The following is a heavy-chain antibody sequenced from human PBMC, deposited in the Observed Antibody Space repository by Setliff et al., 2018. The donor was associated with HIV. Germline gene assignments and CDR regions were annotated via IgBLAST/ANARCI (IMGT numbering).Heavy chain of an antibody. CDR2: INAGNGKT. CDR3: ASSTITIFGVVPYYFDY. CDR1: GSTFSSYA. D-gene: IGHD3-3*01. J-gene: IGHJ4*02. Sequence: RASVKVSCKASGSTFSSYAFHWVRQAPGQRLEWMGWINAGNGKTKYSQKFQSRVTITRDTSASTAYMELHSLRSEDTAIYYCASSTITIFGVVPYYFDYWDQGTLVTVSS. V-gene: IGHV1-3*01.